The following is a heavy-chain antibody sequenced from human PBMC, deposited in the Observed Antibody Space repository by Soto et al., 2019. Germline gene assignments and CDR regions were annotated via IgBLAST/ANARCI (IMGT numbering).Heavy chain of an antibody. D-gene: IGHD5-18*01. CDR3: ARYVFVDTAMGPDY. Sequence: LQISCKGSGYSSTSYWIRCVRQMPGKGLEWMGRLDPSDSYTNYSPSFQGHVTISADKSISTAYLQWSSLKASDTAMYYCARYVFVDTAMGPDYWGQGTLVTVSA. CDR2: LDPSDSYT. CDR1: GYSSTSYW. J-gene: IGHJ4*02. V-gene: IGHV5-10-1*01.